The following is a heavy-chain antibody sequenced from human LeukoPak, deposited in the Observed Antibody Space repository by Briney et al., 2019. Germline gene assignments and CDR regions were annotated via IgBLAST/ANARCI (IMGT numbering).Heavy chain of an antibody. V-gene: IGHV3-21*01. D-gene: IGHD4-17*01. J-gene: IGHJ4*02. Sequence: GGSLRLSCAASGFTFSSYSMNWVRQAPGKGLEWVSSINTRGSGEYYEDSVKGRFTISRDNAKNSLYLQMNSLRDEDTAVYYCARDRGYGDYFADYWGQGTLVTVSS. CDR1: GFTFSSYS. CDR3: ARDRGYGDYFADY. CDR2: INTRGSGE.